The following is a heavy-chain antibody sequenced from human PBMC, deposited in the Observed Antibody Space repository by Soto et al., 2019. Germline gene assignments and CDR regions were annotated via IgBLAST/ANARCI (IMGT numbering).Heavy chain of an antibody. J-gene: IGHJ6*02. V-gene: IGHV1-24*01. CDR1: GYTLTELS. D-gene: IGHD1-1*01. CDR2: FDPEDGET. Sequence: ASVKVSCKVSGYTLTELSMHWVRQAPGKGLEWMGGFDPEDGETIYAQKFQGRVTMTEDTSTDTAYMELGSLRSEDTAVYYCATARESTNEYYYYYYGMDVWGQGTTVTVSS. CDR3: ATARESTNEYYYYYYGMDV.